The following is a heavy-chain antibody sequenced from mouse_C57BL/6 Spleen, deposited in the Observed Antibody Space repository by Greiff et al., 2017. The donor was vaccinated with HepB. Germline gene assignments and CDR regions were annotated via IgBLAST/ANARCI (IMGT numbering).Heavy chain of an antibody. CDR2: ISYDGSN. Sequence: EVKLMESGPGLVKPSQSLSLTCSVTGYSITSGYYWNWIRQFPGNKLEWMGYISYDGSNNYNPSLKNRISITRDTSKNQFFLKLNSVTTEDTATYYCARGDYDAPAWFAYWGQGTLVTVSA. D-gene: IGHD2-4*01. J-gene: IGHJ3*01. CDR3: ARGDYDAPAWFAY. V-gene: IGHV3-6*01. CDR1: GYSITSGYY.